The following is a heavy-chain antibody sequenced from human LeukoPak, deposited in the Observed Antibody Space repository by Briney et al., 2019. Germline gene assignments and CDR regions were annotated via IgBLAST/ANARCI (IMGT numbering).Heavy chain of an antibody. Sequence: PSQTLSLTCTVSGDSISSGDYYWSWIRQPAGKGLEWIGRIYTSGGTNYNPSLKSRVTISVDTSKNQFSLKLSSVTAADTAVYYCARGDWYSSSEDYYMDVWGKGTTVTVSS. CDR3: ARGDWYSSSEDYYMDV. D-gene: IGHD6-13*01. V-gene: IGHV4-61*02. CDR2: IYTSGGT. CDR1: GDSISSGDYY. J-gene: IGHJ6*03.